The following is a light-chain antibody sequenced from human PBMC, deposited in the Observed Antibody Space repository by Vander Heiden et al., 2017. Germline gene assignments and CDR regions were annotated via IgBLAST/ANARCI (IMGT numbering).Light chain of an antibody. CDR3: QTWGTGIQV. V-gene: IGLV4-69*01. J-gene: IGLJ3*02. CDR2: LNSDDSH. CDR1: SGHSNYA. Sequence: QLVLTQSPSASASLGASVKLTCTLSSGHSNYAIAWHQQQPEKGPRYLMKLNSDDSHSKGDGIPDRFSGSSSGAERYLTISSLQSEDEADYYCQTWGTGIQVFGGGTKLTVL.